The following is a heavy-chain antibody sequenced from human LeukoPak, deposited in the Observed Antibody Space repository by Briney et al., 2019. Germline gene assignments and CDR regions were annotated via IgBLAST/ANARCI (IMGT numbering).Heavy chain of an antibody. J-gene: IGHJ5*02. V-gene: IGHV1-24*01. CDR3: ATVKYYDSSGYYFPRVWFDP. CDR2: LDPEDGET. D-gene: IGHD3-22*01. Sequence: ASVKVSCKVSGYTLTELSMHWVRQAPGKGLEWMGGLDPEDGETIYAQKFQGRVTMTEDTSTDTAYMELSSLRSEDTAVYYCATVKYYDSSGYYFPRVWFDPWGQGTLVTVSS. CDR1: GYTLTELS.